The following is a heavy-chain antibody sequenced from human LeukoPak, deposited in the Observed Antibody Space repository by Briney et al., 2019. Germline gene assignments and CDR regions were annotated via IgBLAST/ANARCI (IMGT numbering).Heavy chain of an antibody. D-gene: IGHD5-18*01. V-gene: IGHV4-59*08. Sequence: PETLSLTPTDPGGSIRTYSRRSISQPPGKGLEWIGYVFYSGSTNSNPSLKSRVTISVATSKTQFSLKLSSVAAADTAVYYGARHTLGIQPSVDFWGQGTRVTVSA. CDR1: GGSIRTYS. CDR3: ARHTLGIQPSVDF. J-gene: IGHJ4*02. CDR2: VFYSGST.